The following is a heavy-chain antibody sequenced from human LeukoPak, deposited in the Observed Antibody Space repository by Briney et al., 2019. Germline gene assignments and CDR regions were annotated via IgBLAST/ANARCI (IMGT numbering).Heavy chain of an antibody. V-gene: IGHV4-59*11. CDR1: GGSMSGHY. CDR3: ARENTAMVTRLFDY. CDR2: IYYSGST. D-gene: IGHD5-18*01. Sequence: SETLSVTCTVSGGSMSGHYWSWIRQPPGNRLEWIGYIYYSGSTNYNPSLKSRVTISVDTSKNQFSLKLSSVTAADTAVYYCARENTAMVTRLFDYWGQGTLVTVSS. J-gene: IGHJ4*02.